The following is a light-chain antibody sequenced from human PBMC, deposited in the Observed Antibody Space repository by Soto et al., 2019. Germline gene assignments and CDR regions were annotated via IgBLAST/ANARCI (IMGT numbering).Light chain of an antibody. Sequence: EIVLTQSPGTLSLSPGERATLTCRASQSVSSSYLAWYQQKPGQAPRLLMYDASSRATGIPDRFSGSGSGTDFTFTIIRLEPEDFAVYYCQQFGTSFPYTFGQGTKLDIK. CDR2: DAS. CDR1: QSVSSSY. CDR3: QQFGTSFPYT. V-gene: IGKV3-20*01. J-gene: IGKJ2*01.